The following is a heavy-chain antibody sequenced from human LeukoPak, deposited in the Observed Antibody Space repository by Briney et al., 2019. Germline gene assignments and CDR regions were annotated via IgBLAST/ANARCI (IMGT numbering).Heavy chain of an antibody. CDR1: GFTFSSYA. CDR2: ISYDGSNK. V-gene: IGHV3-30-3*01. CDR3: ARSRWLRLAGGAAFDI. Sequence: PGRSLRLSCGASGFTFSSYAMHWVRQAPGKGLEWVAVISYDGSNKYYADSVKGRFTISRDNSKNTLYLQMNSLRAEDTAVYYSARSRWLRLAGGAAFDIWGQGQMVTVSS. D-gene: IGHD5-12*01. J-gene: IGHJ3*02.